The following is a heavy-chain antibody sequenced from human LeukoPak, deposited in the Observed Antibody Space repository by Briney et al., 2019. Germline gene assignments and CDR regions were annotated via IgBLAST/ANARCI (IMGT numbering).Heavy chain of an antibody. CDR1: GVSVSSGTYY. CDR3: ARDRVRGNSNPFFDY. Sequence: SETLSLTCTVSGVSVSSGTYYWSWIRQPPGKGLEWIGYIYYSGTTNYNPSLKSRVTISVDASKNQFSLKLSSVTAADTAVYYCARDRVRGNSNPFFDYWGQGTLVTVSS. CDR2: IYYSGTT. D-gene: IGHD4-11*01. J-gene: IGHJ4*02. V-gene: IGHV4-61*01.